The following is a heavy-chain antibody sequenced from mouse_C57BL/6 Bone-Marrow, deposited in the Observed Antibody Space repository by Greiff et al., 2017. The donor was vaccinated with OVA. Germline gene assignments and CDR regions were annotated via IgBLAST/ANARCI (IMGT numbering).Heavy chain of an antibody. Sequence: EVKLVESGGGLVQPGGSLKLSCAASGFTFSDYGMAWVRQAPRKGPEWVAFISNFAYSIYYADTVTGRFTISRENAKNTLYLEMSSLRSEDTAMYYCARHEGYGNYFFDYWGQGTTLTVSS. CDR3: ARHEGYGNYFFDY. CDR1: GFTFSDYG. V-gene: IGHV5-15*01. CDR2: ISNFAYSI. J-gene: IGHJ2*01. D-gene: IGHD2-1*01.